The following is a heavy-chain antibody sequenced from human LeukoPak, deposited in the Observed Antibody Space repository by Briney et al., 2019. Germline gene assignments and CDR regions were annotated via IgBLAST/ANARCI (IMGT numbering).Heavy chain of an antibody. J-gene: IGHJ5*02. CDR1: GGSFSSGGYY. Sequence: SEPLSLTCTVPGGSFSSGGYYWSWSRQHPGKGLEWIGYIYYIGSTYYNPSLKSRVTISVDTSKNQFSLKLSSVTAADTAVYYCARAPHPRYNGFDPWGQGTLVTVSS. CDR2: IYYIGST. V-gene: IGHV4-31*03. CDR3: ARAPHPRYNGFDP.